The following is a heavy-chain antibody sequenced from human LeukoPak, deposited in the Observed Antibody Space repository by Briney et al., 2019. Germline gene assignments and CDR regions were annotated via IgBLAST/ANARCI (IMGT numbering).Heavy chain of an antibody. V-gene: IGHV4-61*02. CDR1: GGSISSGSYY. D-gene: IGHD3-10*01. Sequence: SQTLSLTCTVSGGSISSGSYYWSWIRQPAGKGLEWIGRIYTSGSTNYNPSLKSRVTISVDTSKNQFSLKLSSVTAADAAVYYCALGGESFDYWGQGTLVTVSS. J-gene: IGHJ4*02. CDR3: ALGGESFDY. CDR2: IYTSGST.